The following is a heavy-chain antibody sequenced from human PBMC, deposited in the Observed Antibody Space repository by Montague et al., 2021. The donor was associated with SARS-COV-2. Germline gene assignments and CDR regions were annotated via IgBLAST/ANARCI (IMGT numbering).Heavy chain of an antibody. Sequence: SGNSFYQPSLKSRITMAVDTSKNQFSLKLSSVTAADTAIYCCARVFSSWYVGWFDPGGQGMLGTVSS. CDR2: SGNS. CDR3: ARVFSSWYVGWFDP. D-gene: IGHD6-13*01. V-gene: IGHV4-55*01. J-gene: IGHJ5*02.